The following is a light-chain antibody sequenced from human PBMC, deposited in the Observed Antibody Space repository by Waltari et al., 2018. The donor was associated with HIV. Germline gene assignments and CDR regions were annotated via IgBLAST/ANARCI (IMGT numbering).Light chain of an antibody. CDR3: SSYTSSSTPYV. CDR2: EVI. J-gene: IGLJ1*01. CDR1: GRAVGGYNY. Sequence: QSALPKPASVSGSPGQSITIPCPGPGRAVGGYNYVSCSQQPPGKAPNPMIYEVINRPSGVSNRFSGSKSGNTASQTISGLQAEDEADYYCSSYTSSSTPYVFGTGTKVTVL. V-gene: IGLV2-14*01.